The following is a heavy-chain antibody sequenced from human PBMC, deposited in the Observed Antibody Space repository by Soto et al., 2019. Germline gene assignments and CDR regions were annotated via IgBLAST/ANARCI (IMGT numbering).Heavy chain of an antibody. CDR1: GDSVSGNSAA. CDR2: TYYRSRWYN. CDR3: VREFPYYVSSDSYLDY. Sequence: LSQTLSLTCAISGDSVSGNSAAWNWIRQAPSGGLEWLGRTYYRSRWYNDYAVSVKSRITVTPDTSKNQFSLHLNSVTPEDTAVYYCVREFPYYVSSDSYLDYWGQGPLVTVSS. D-gene: IGHD3-16*01. J-gene: IGHJ4*02. V-gene: IGHV6-1*01.